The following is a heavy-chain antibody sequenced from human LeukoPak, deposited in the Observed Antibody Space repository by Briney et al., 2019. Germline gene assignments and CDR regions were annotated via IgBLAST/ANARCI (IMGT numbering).Heavy chain of an antibody. D-gene: IGHD2-8*02. CDR1: GFTFDDYA. CDR3: ARGYCTGGSCYGDF. V-gene: IGHV3-48*01. Sequence: GGSLRLSCAASGFTFDDYAMNWVRQAPGKGLEWVSYISKSGSTIYYADSVKGRFTISRDNAKNSLYLQLNSLRAEDTAVYYCARGYCTGGSCYGDFWGQGTLVTVSS. CDR2: ISKSGSTI. J-gene: IGHJ4*02.